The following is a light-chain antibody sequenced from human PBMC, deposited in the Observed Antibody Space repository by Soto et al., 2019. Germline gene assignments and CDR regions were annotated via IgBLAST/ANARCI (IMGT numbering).Light chain of an antibody. J-gene: IGLJ1*01. Sequence: QSVLTQPASESGSVGQSITISCTGTSSDVGRYDFVSWYQHHPGKAPTLIIYEVRTRPSGVSDRFSGSKSGNTASLTISGLQAEDEADYYCSSYTSDWGVFGTGIKLTVL. V-gene: IGLV2-14*01. CDR3: SSYTSDWGV. CDR1: SSDVGRYDF. CDR2: EVR.